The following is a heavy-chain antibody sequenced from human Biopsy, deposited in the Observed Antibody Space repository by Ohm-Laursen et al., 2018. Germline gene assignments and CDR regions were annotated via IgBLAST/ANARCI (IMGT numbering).Heavy chain of an antibody. Sequence: SSVKVSCKASGGPSSNYAFSWVRQAPGQGLEWVGRIVPVLGHLNYAQRFQGRVSITADKSTSYVFMELSRLTSGDTAVYYCAADADGYYTEFDYWGPGTLVTVPS. D-gene: IGHD3-3*01. CDR1: GGPSSNYA. CDR3: AADADGYYTEFDY. V-gene: IGHV1-69*04. CDR2: IVPVLGHL. J-gene: IGHJ4*02.